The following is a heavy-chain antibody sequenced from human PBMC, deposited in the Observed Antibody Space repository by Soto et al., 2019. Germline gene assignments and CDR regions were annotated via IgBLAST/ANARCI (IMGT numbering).Heavy chain of an antibody. CDR2: ISGSGDYI. Sequence: GGSLRLSCAASGFTFSIYAMTWVRQAPGKGLEWVSSISGSGDYITYADSVKGRFSISRDNSQKTLYLQMNSLRVEDAAVYYCAKHREGVAATPGIEYWGQGTLVTVSS. D-gene: IGHD2-15*01. CDR1: GFTFSIYA. J-gene: IGHJ4*02. V-gene: IGHV3-23*01. CDR3: AKHREGVAATPGIEY.